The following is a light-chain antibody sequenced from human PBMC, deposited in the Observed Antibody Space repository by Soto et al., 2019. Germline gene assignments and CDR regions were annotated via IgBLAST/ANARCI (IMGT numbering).Light chain of an antibody. CDR3: QTWGTGIVV. J-gene: IGLJ2*01. CDR2: LNSDGSH. CDR1: SGHSSYA. V-gene: IGLV4-69*01. Sequence: QPVLTQSPSASASLGASVKLTCTLSSGHSSYAIAWHQQQPEKGPRYLMKLNSDGSHSKGDGIPDPFSGSSSGAERYLTISSLQSEDEADYYCQTWGTGIVVFGGGTKLTVL.